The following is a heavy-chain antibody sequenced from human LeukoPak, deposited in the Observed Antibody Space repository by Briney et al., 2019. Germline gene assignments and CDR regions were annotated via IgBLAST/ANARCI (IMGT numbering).Heavy chain of an antibody. Sequence: SETLSLTCTVSGYSISSGYYWGWIRQPPGKGLEWIGSIYHSGSTYYNPSLKSRVTISVDTSKNQFSLKLSSVTAADTAVYYCARDGRITIFGVALNNWFDPWGQGTLVTVSS. J-gene: IGHJ5*02. CDR3: ARDGRITIFGVALNNWFDP. CDR2: IYHSGST. D-gene: IGHD3-3*01. V-gene: IGHV4-38-2*02. CDR1: GYSISSGYY.